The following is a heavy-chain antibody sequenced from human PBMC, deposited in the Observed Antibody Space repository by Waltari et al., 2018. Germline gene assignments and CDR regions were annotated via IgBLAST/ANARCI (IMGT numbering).Heavy chain of an antibody. D-gene: IGHD2-15*01. J-gene: IGHJ6*03. CDR1: GYTFTGYY. CDR2: INPNSGGT. CDR3: ARGRGGMSYYYYMDV. V-gene: IGHV1-2*06. Sequence: QVQLVQSGAEVKKPGASVKVSCKASGYTFTGYYMHWVRPAPGQWLEWMGRINPNSGGTNYAQKFQGRVTMTRDTSISTAYMELSRLRSDDTAVYYCARGRGGMSYYYYMDVWGKGTTVTVSS.